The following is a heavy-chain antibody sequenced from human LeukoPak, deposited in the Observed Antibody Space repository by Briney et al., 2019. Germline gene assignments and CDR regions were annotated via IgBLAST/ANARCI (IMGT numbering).Heavy chain of an antibody. Sequence: SETLSLTCTVSGGSISSGSYYWSWIWQPAGKGLEWIGRIYTSGSTNYNPSLKSRVTISVDTSKNQFSLKLSSVTAADTAVYYCAREAYYYDSSGYYWGPNYYYYYYMDVWGKGTTVTISS. D-gene: IGHD3-22*01. J-gene: IGHJ6*03. CDR3: AREAYYYDSSGYYWGPNYYYYYYMDV. CDR2: IYTSGST. CDR1: GGSISSGSYY. V-gene: IGHV4-61*02.